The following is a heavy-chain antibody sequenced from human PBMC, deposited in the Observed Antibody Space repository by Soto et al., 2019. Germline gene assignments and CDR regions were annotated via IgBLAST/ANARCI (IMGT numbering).Heavy chain of an antibody. CDR3: ARGGVTMVRGVYYYYYMDV. Sequence: ASVKVSCKASGYTFTSYDINWVRQATGQGLEWMGWMNPNSGNTGYAQKFQGRVTMTRNTSISTAYMELSSLRSEDTAVYYCARGGVTMVRGVYYYYYMDVWGKGTTVTVS. J-gene: IGHJ6*03. CDR1: GYTFTSYD. CDR2: MNPNSGNT. V-gene: IGHV1-8*01. D-gene: IGHD3-10*01.